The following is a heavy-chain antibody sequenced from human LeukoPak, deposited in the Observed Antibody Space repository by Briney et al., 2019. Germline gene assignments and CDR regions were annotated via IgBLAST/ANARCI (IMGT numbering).Heavy chain of an antibody. D-gene: IGHD3-22*01. CDR2: IKQDGSEK. Sequence: PGGSLRLSCAASGFTCSSYWMSWVRQAPGKGLEWVANIKQDGSEKYYVDSVKGRFTISRDNAKNSLYLQMNSLRAEDTAVYCCASPLGGYLVGWCYWGQGTLVTVSS. CDR1: GFTCSSYW. V-gene: IGHV3-7*01. J-gene: IGHJ4*02. CDR3: ASPLGGYLVGWCY.